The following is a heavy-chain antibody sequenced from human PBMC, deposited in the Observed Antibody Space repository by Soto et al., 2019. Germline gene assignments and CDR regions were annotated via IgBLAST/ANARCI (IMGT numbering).Heavy chain of an antibody. Sequence: SETLSLTCTVSGGSVSSGSYYWSWIRQPPGKGLEWIGYIYYSGSTNYNPSLKSRVTISVDTSKNQFSLKLSSVTAADTAVYYCARGIYEWFDPWGQGTLVTVSS. CDR3: ARGIYEWFDP. CDR1: GGSVSSGSYY. V-gene: IGHV4-61*01. CDR2: IYYSGST. J-gene: IGHJ5*02. D-gene: IGHD3-3*01.